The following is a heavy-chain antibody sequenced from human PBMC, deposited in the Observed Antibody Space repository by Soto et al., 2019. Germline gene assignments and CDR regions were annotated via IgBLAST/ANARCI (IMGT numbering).Heavy chain of an antibody. V-gene: IGHV4-31*03. CDR2: IYYTGGT. CDR1: GGSIKSGAYY. D-gene: IGHD2-21*02. J-gene: IGHJ4*02. CDR3: ARAVVTAYGGTYHFDY. Sequence: SETLSLTCTVSGGSIKSGAYYWSWIRQHPGKGLEWIGYIYYTGGTYYNPSLKSRLSMSLDTSKNQFSLKLSSVTAADTAVYYCARAVVTAYGGTYHFDYWGQGTLVTVSS.